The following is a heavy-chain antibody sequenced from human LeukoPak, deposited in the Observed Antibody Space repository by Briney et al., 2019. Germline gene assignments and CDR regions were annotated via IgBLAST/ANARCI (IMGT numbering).Heavy chain of an antibody. D-gene: IGHD3-3*01. CDR2: IYHSGST. CDR3: ARASFGVVTTIDY. V-gene: IGHV4-30-2*01. J-gene: IGHJ4*02. Sequence: SETLSLTCAVSGGSISSGGYSWSWIRQPPGKGLEWIGYIYHSGSTYYNPSLKSRVTISVDRSKNQFSLKLSFVTAADTAVYYCARASFGVVTTIDYWGQGTLVTVSS. CDR1: GGSISSGGYS.